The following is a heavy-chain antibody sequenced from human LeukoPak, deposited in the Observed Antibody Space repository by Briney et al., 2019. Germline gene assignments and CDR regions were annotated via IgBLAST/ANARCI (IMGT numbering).Heavy chain of an antibody. CDR1: GYTFTGYY. Sequence: ASVKVSCKASGYTFTGYYMHWVRQAPGQGLEWMGWINPNSGGTNYAQKFQGRVTMTRDTSISTAYMELSRLRSDDTAVYYCARALFRITMVRGFVSYWGQGTLVTVSS. CDR2: INPNSGGT. CDR3: ARALFRITMVRGFVSY. D-gene: IGHD3-10*01. J-gene: IGHJ4*02. V-gene: IGHV1-2*02.